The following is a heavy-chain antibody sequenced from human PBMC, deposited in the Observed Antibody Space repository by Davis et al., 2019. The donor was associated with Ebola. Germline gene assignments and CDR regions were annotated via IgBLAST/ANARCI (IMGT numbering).Heavy chain of an antibody. D-gene: IGHD3-22*01. CDR2: IYTSGST. CDR1: GGSISSYY. J-gene: IGHJ2*01. Sequence: PSETLSLTCTVSGGSISSYYWRWIRQPAGKGLEWIGRIYTSGSTNYNPSLKRRFTMSVDTSKNQFSLKLSSVTAADTAVYYCARASGYYDSSGYHWYFDLWGRGTLVTVSS. V-gene: IGHV4-4*07. CDR3: ARASGYYDSSGYHWYFDL.